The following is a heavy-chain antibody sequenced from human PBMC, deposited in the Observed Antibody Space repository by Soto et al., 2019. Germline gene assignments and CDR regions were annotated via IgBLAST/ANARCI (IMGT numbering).Heavy chain of an antibody. CDR1: GGSISVYY. CDR3: ARVEVYDSHPFDY. J-gene: IGHJ4*02. CDR2: IYYSGST. D-gene: IGHD3-22*01. Sequence: SETLSLTCTISGGSISVYYWSWIRQPPGKGLEWIGYIYYSGSTYYNPSLKSRVTISVDTSKNQFSLKLSSVTAADTAVYYCARVEVYDSHPFDYWGQGTLVTVSS. V-gene: IGHV4-30-4*08.